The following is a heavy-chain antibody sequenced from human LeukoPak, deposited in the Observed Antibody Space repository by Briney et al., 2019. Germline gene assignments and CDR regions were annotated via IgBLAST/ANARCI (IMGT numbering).Heavy chain of an antibody. CDR3: ATIRYCAGRYDSAHAC. J-gene: IGHJ4*02. CDR2: ISPYNGNT. D-gene: IGHD3-10*01. CDR1: SYTFSIYC. V-gene: IGHV1-18*01. Sequence: ASVKVFSKDSSYTFSIYCFSWFRQAPGQGLEWMGWISPYNGNTNYEQKLQGRVTMTTDTSTSTAYKELRSLTSDDTAVYYCATIRYCAGRYDSAHACWVQGSLVSVSS.